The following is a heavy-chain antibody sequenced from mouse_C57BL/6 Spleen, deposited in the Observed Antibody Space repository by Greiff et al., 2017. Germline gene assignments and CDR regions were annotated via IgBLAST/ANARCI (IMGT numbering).Heavy chain of an antibody. CDR3: VTHYGSSYDYAIDY. J-gene: IGHJ4*01. CDR1: GFSFNTYA. V-gene: IGHV10-1*01. CDR2: IRSKSNNYAT. Sequence: EVKLMESGGGLVQPKGSLKLSCAASGFSFNTYAMNWVRQAPGKGLEWVARIRSKSNNYATYYADSVKDRFTISRDDSESMLYLQMNNLKTEDTAMYYCVTHYGSSYDYAIDYWGQGTAVTVSS. D-gene: IGHD1-1*01.